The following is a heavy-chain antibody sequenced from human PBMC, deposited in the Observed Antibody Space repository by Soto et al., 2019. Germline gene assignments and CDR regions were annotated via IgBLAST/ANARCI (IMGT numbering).Heavy chain of an antibody. CDR2: INSDGSTT. D-gene: IGHD3-10*01. CDR3: ARPRYHGPGTSFDY. V-gene: IGHV3-74*01. CDR1: GFTFSSYW. Sequence: EVQLVESGGGLVQPGGSLRLSCAASGFTFSSYWMHWVRQAPGKGLVWVSRINSDGSTTTYADSVKGRFTISRDNAKNTLFLQMNSLRAEDTAVYHCARPRYHGPGTSFDYWGQGTLVTVSS. J-gene: IGHJ4*02.